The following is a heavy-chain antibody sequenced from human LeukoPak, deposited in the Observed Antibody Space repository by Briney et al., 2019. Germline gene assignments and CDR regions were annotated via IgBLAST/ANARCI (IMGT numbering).Heavy chain of an antibody. V-gene: IGHV1-18*01. J-gene: IGHJ4*02. D-gene: IGHD4-11*01. Sequence: ASVKVSCKASGYTFTSYGISWVRQAPGQGLEWIGWISAYNGNTNYAQKLQGRVTMTTDTSTSTAYMELRSLRSDDTAVYYCARARVTLQLLHVEEDYWGQGTLVTVSS. CDR3: ARARVTLQLLHVEEDY. CDR1: GYTFTSYG. CDR2: ISAYNGNT.